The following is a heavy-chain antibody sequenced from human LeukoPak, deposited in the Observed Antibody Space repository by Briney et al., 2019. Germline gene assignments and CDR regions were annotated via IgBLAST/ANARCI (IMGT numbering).Heavy chain of an antibody. CDR2: ISYNGGNK. J-gene: IGHJ4*02. D-gene: IGHD2-8*01. CDR1: GVTFSSFG. CDR3: AKDRLLYCHHGVCYSDLFDY. V-gene: IGHV3-30*18. Sequence: GGSLRLSCAASGVTFSSFGMHWVRQAPGKGLEWVAVISYNGGNKYYANSVKGRFTISRDNSKNTLYLQMNSLRAEDTAVYYCAKDRLLYCHHGVCYSDLFDYWGQGTLVTVSS.